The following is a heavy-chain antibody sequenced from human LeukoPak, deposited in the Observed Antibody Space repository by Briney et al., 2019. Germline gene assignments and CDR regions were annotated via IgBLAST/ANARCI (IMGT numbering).Heavy chain of an antibody. J-gene: IGHJ4*02. D-gene: IGHD1-26*01. CDR2: INPNSGGT. Sequence: ASVKVSCKASGYTFTGYYTHWVRQAPGQGLEWMGWINPNSGGTNYAQKFQGRVTMTRDTSISTAYMELSRLRSDDTAVYYCARMVMGVGARDFDYWGQGTLVTVSS. CDR1: GYTFTGYY. CDR3: ARMVMGVGARDFDY. V-gene: IGHV1-2*02.